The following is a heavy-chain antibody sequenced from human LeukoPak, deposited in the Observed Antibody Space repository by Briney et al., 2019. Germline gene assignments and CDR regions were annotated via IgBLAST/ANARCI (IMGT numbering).Heavy chain of an antibody. CDR3: ASRYYDSSGRVY. CDR1: GFTFSSYA. CDR2: ISYDGSNK. J-gene: IGHJ4*02. V-gene: IGHV3-30-3*01. D-gene: IGHD3-22*01. Sequence: PGGSLRLSCAASGFTFSSYAMHWVRQAPGKGLEWVAVISYDGSNKYYADSVKGRFTISRDNSKNTLYLQMNSLRAEDTAVYYCASRYYDSSGRVYWGQGTLVTVSS.